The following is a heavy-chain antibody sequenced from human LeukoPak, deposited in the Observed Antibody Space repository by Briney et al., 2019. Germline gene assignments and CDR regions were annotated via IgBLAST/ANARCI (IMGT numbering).Heavy chain of an antibody. Sequence: PSETLSLTCTVSGDSMRGYYWSWIRQPPGKGLEWIGYTYYSGGTNYNPSLKGRVTISVDTSKNQFSLKLSSVSAADTAGYYCARERIAVAGTPLLDVWGKGTTVTVSS. D-gene: IGHD6-19*01. CDR3: ARERIAVAGTPLLDV. CDR2: TYYSGGT. V-gene: IGHV4-59*01. CDR1: GDSMRGYY. J-gene: IGHJ6*04.